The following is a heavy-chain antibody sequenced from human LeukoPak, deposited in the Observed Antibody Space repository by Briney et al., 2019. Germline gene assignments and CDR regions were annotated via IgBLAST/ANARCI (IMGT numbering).Heavy chain of an antibody. Sequence: GGSLRLSCAASGFTFSSYSMNWVRQAPGKGLEWVSSISSSSSYIYYADSVKGRFTISRDNAKNSLYLQMNSLRAEDTAVYYCARAPLSVGAAGTSDYWGQGTLVTVSS. CDR1: GFTFSSYS. CDR2: ISSSSSYI. V-gene: IGHV3-21*01. D-gene: IGHD6-13*01. CDR3: ARAPLSVGAAGTSDY. J-gene: IGHJ4*02.